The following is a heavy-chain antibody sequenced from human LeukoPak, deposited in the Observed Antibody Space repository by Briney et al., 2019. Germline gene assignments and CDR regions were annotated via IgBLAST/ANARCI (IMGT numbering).Heavy chain of an antibody. J-gene: IGHJ4*02. CDR2: IWSDGSNK. CDR3: ARDEGYTYGHPLDY. CDR1: GFTFSNYV. V-gene: IGHV3-33*01. Sequence: PGASLRLSCAASGFTFSNYVMHWVRQAPGKGLEWVALIWSDGSNKYYADSVKGRFTISRDNSKNTLYLQMNSLRAEDMSVYFCARDEGYTYGHPLDYWGQGTLVTVSS. D-gene: IGHD5-18*01.